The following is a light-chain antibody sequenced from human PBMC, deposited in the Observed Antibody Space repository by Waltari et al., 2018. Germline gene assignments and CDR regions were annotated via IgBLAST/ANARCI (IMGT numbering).Light chain of an antibody. CDR3: QAWGITTVV. Sequence: SYDLTQPPSVSVSPGQTARIMCSGEKLREKYTCWYQQRPGQSPGLAGYQDSKRPSGIPERFSGSSSGNTATLTISGTQATDEADYYCQAWGITTVVFGGGTRLTVL. V-gene: IGLV3-1*01. CDR1: KLREKY. J-gene: IGLJ2*01. CDR2: QDS.